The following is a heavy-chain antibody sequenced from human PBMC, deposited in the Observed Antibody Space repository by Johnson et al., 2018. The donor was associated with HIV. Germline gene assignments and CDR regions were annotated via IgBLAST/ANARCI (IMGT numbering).Heavy chain of an antibody. CDR2: IKRGTDGGTT. CDR1: GFTFSNAW. V-gene: IGHV3-15*01. D-gene: IGHD6-19*01. CDR3: TTLLDRIEVGGDAFDI. J-gene: IGHJ3*02. Sequence: VQLVASGGGLVKPGGSLRLSCAASGFTFSNAWMSWVRQAPGQGLEWVGRIKRGTDGGTTDYVAPVKGRFTISRDDSNNTLYLEMTILKTEDTALYYCTTLLDRIEVGGDAFDIWGQGTMVTVSS.